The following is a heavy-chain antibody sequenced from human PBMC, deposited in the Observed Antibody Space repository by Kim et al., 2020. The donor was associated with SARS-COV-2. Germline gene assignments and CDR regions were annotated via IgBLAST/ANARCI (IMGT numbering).Heavy chain of an antibody. Sequence: GGSLRLSCAASGFTFSSYGMHWVRQAPGKGLEWVAVISYDGSNKYYADSVKGRFTISRDNSKNTLYLQMNSLRAEDTAVYYCAKDHQITMVRGVIMPFDYWGQGTLVTVSS. CDR2: ISYDGSNK. V-gene: IGHV3-30*18. D-gene: IGHD3-10*01. CDR3: AKDHQITMVRGVIMPFDY. CDR1: GFTFSSYG. J-gene: IGHJ4*02.